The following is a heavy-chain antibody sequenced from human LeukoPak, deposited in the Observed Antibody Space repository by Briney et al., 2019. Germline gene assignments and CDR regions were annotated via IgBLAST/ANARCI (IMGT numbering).Heavy chain of an antibody. J-gene: IGHJ3*02. Sequence: GGSLRLSCAASGFTFSSYEMNWVRQAPGKGLEWVSYISPSGSNIKYADSVKGRFSISRDNAKNSLYLQMNSLRAEDTAVYYCARDSLRPYDILTGYYPDDAFDIWGQGTMVTVSS. CDR2: ISPSGSNI. CDR3: ARDSLRPYDILTGYYPDDAFDI. V-gene: IGHV3-48*03. D-gene: IGHD3-9*01. CDR1: GFTFSSYE.